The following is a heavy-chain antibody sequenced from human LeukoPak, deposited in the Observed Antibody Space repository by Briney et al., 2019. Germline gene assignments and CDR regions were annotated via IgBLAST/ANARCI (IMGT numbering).Heavy chain of an antibody. CDR3: AKDMGDIVATIPPDYYYYGMDV. CDR2: ISGDGGST. CDR1: GFTFDDYA. D-gene: IGHD5-12*01. J-gene: IGHJ6*02. V-gene: IGHV3-43*02. Sequence: GGSLRLSCAASGFTFDDYAMHWVRQAPGKGLEWVSLISGDGGSTYYADSVKGRFTISRDNSKNSLYLQMNSLRTEDTALYYCAKDMGDIVATIPPDYYYYGMDVWGQGTTVTVSS.